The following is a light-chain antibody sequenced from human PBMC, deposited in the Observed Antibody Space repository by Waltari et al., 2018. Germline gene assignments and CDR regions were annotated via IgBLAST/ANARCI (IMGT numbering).Light chain of an antibody. V-gene: IGKV1-5*03. CDR1: QTISIY. Sequence: IQMTQSPSTLSASVGDRVTITCRASQTISIYLAWYQQKPGKAPNLLIYKASTLESGVPSRFSGSGSGTEFTLTISSLQPDDFATYYCQQYHSYSPYTFGQGTKLDIK. J-gene: IGKJ2*01. CDR3: QQYHSYSPYT. CDR2: KAS.